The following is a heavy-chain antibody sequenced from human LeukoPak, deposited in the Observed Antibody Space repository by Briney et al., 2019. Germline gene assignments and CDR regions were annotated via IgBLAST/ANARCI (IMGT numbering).Heavy chain of an antibody. CDR1: GYTFTGYY. V-gene: IGHV1-2*02. J-gene: IGHJ6*02. CDR3: ARVDVAGEYYYYYGMDV. D-gene: IGHD6-19*01. CDR2: INPNSGGT. Sequence: ASVKVSCKASGYTFTGYYMHWVRQAPGQGLEWMGWINPNSGGTNYAQKFQGRVTMTRDTSISTAYMELSRLRSDDTAVYYCARVDVAGEYYYYYGMDVWGQGTTVTVSS.